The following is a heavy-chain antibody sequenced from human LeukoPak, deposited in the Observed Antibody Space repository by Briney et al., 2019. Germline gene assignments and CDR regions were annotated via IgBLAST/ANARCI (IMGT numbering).Heavy chain of an antibody. Sequence: AGGSLRLSCAASGFTFDDYAMHWVRQAPGKGLEWVSGISWNSGSIGYADSVKGRFTISRDNAKNSLYLQMNSLRAEDTALYCCAKDNSLYGSGSFFDYWGQGTLVTVSS. D-gene: IGHD3-10*01. CDR2: ISWNSGSI. V-gene: IGHV3-9*01. CDR3: AKDNSLYGSGSFFDY. CDR1: GFTFDDYA. J-gene: IGHJ4*02.